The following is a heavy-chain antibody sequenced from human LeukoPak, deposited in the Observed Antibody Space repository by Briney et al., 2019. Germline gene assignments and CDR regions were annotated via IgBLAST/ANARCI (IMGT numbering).Heavy chain of an antibody. CDR3: ARRGNTYYYDSRPFDI. Sequence: PGGSLRLSCAASGFTFSSYWMSWVRQAPGKGLEWVANIKQDGSEKYYVDSVKGRFTISRDNAKNSLYLQMNSLRAEDTAVYYCARRGNTYYYDSRPFDIWGQGTMVTVSS. CDR1: GFTFSSYW. D-gene: IGHD3-22*01. J-gene: IGHJ3*02. V-gene: IGHV3-7*01. CDR2: IKQDGSEK.